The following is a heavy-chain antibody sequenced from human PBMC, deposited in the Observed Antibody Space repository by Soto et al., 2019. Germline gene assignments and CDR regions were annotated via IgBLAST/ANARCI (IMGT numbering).Heavy chain of an antibody. CDR3: AKDEVYSGSYLSPESYYFDY. J-gene: IGHJ4*02. Sequence: GGSLRLSCAASGFTFSSYAMSWVRQAPGKGLEWVSAISGSGGRTYYADSVKGRFTISRDNSKNTLYLQMNSLRVEDTAVYYCAKDEVYSGSYLSPESYYFDYWGQGTLVTVSS. D-gene: IGHD1-26*01. V-gene: IGHV3-23*01. CDR2: ISGSGGRT. CDR1: GFTFSSYA.